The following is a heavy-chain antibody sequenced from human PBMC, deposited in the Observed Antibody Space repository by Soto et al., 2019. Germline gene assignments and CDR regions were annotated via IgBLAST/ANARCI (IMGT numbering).Heavy chain of an antibody. CDR3: AKTLSRDFWSGYYRAPYYFDY. D-gene: IGHD3-3*01. J-gene: IGHJ4*02. CDR1: GFTFSSYA. Sequence: PGGSLRLSCAASGFTFSSYAMSWVRQAPGKGLEWVSAISGSGGSTYYADSVKGRFTISRDNSKNTLYLQMNSLRAEDTAVYYCAKTLSRDFWSGYYRAPYYFDYWGQGTLVTVSS. CDR2: ISGSGGST. V-gene: IGHV3-23*01.